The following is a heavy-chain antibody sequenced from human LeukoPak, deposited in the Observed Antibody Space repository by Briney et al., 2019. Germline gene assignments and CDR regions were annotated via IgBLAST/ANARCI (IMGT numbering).Heavy chain of an antibody. CDR2: IIPIFGTA. CDR3: ARVWGPGGQYDPGQFDY. CDR1: GGTFSSYA. Sequence: SVKVSCKASGGTFSSYAISWVRQAPGQGLEWMGGIIPIFGTANYAQKFQGRVTITADESTSTAYMELSSLRSEDTAVYYCARVWGPGGQYDPGQFDYWGQGILVTVSS. V-gene: IGHV1-69*13. J-gene: IGHJ4*02. D-gene: IGHD3-10*01.